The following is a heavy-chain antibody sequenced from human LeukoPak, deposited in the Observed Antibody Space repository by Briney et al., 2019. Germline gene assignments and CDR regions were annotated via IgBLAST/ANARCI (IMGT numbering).Heavy chain of an antibody. D-gene: IGHD3-22*01. V-gene: IGHV3-9*01. CDR3: AKDLLYDSSGYYYSSAFDI. CDR2: ISWNSGSI. Sequence: GGSLRLSCAASGFTFDDYAMHWVRQAPGKGLEWVSGISWNSGSIGYADSVKGRFTISRGNAKNSLYLQMNSLRAEDTALYYCAKDLLYDSSGYYYSSAFDIWGQGTMVTVSS. J-gene: IGHJ3*02. CDR1: GFTFDDYA.